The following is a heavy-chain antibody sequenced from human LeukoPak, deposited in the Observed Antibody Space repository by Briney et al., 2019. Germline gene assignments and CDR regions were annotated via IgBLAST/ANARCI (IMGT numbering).Heavy chain of an antibody. CDR3: ARDRGILDV. D-gene: IGHD3-10*01. CDR2: IYTSGST. J-gene: IGHJ6*04. V-gene: IGHV4-61*02. Sequence: SQTLSLTCTVSGGSISSGSYYWSWIRQPAGKGLEWIGRIYTSGSTNYNPSLKSRVTISVDTSKNQFSLKLGSVTAADTAVYYCARDRGILDVWGKGTTVTVSS. CDR1: GGSISSGSYY.